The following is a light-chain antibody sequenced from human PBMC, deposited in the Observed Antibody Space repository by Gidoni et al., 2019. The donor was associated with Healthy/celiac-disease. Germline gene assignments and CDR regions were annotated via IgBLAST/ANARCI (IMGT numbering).Light chain of an antibody. Sequence: DIQMTQSPSTMSASVGDRVTITCRASQSICSLIDWYQQKPGKAPKLLIYDASSLESGVPSRFSGSGSGTEFTLNISSLQPDDFGTYYCQQYNSYGWTFGQGTKVEIK. J-gene: IGKJ1*01. CDR3: QQYNSYGWT. CDR1: QSICSL. CDR2: DAS. V-gene: IGKV1-5*01.